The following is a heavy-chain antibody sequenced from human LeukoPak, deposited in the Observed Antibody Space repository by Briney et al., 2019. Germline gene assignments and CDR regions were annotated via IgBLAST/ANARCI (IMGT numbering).Heavy chain of an antibody. D-gene: IGHD3-3*01. J-gene: IGHJ6*03. CDR1: GYTFTSYY. CDR2: INPSGGST. CDR3: ARESPDYDFWRGYFHYYYYMDV. Sequence: GASVKVSCKASGYTFTSYYMHWVRQAPGQGLEWMGIINPSGGSTSYAQKFQGRVTMTRDMSTSTVYMELSSLRSEDTAVYYCARESPDYDFWRGYFHYYYYMDVWGKGNTVTVSS. V-gene: IGHV1-46*01.